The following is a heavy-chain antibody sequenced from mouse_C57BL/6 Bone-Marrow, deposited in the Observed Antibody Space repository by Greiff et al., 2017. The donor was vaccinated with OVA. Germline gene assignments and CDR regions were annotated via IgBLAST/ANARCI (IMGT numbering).Heavy chain of an antibody. CDR3: ASHGVWPRYFDV. J-gene: IGHJ1*03. CDR1: GYTFTSYW. CDR2: IDPSDSYT. D-gene: IGHD2-10*02. Sequence: QVQLQQPGAELVKPGASVKLSCKASGYTFTSYWMQWVKQRPGQGLEWIGEIDPSDSYTNYNQKFKGKATLTVDTSSSTAYMQLSSLTSEDSAVYYCASHGVWPRYFDVWGTGTTVTVSS. V-gene: IGHV1-50*01.